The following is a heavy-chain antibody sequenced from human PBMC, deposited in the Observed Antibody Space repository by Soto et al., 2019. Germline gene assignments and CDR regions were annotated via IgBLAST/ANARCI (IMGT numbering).Heavy chain of an antibody. J-gene: IGHJ4*03. CDR2: ISATGDST. CDR1: GFTFSRSA. CDR3: AKDLWVARGYFQY. D-gene: IGHD3-10*01. Sequence: GGSLRLSCEASGFTFSRSAMTWVRQPPGQGLQWVSSISATGDSTYYADSVKGQFTVSRDNSKNTVYLHMSSLRVEDSAVYYCAKDLWVARGYFQYWGRGSRVTVSS. V-gene: IGHV3-23*01.